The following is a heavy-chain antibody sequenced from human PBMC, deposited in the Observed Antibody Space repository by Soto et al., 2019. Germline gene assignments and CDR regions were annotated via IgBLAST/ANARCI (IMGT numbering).Heavy chain of an antibody. J-gene: IGHJ2*01. CDR2: IYYSGST. V-gene: IGHV4-39*01. Sequence: QLQLQESGPGLVKPSETLSLTCTVSGGSISSSSYYWGWIRQPPGKGLEWFGSIYYSGSTYYNPSLKSRVTISVDTSKNQFSLKLSSVTAADTAVYYCARLSSGRLVFDLWGRGTLVTVSS. CDR3: ARLSSGRLVFDL. D-gene: IGHD6-19*01. CDR1: GGSISSSSYY.